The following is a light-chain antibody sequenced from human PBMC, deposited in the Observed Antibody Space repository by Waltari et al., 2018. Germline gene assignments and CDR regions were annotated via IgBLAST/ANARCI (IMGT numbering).Light chain of an antibody. CDR2: GTD. J-gene: IGLJ3*02. CDR1: SPDIGSAT. Sequence: QSALTQPPSVSGPPGQRVTISCSPSSPDIGSATENWYQQIPGTAPKLLILGTDQRPSGVPARFSGSKSGTSASLAIRGLQSEDEADYYCAAWDKSLSGPVFGGGTKLTVL. V-gene: IGLV1-44*01. CDR3: AAWDKSLSGPV.